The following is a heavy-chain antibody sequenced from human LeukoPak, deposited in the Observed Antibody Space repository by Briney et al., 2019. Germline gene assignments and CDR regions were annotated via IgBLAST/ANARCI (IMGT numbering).Heavy chain of an antibody. CDR1: GGSISSYY. CDR2: IYYSGST. CDR3: AATRRKAAAGENWFDP. D-gene: IGHD6-13*01. J-gene: IGHJ5*02. Sequence: SETLSLTCTVSGGSISSYYWSWIRQPPGKGLEWIGYIYYSGSTNYNPSLKSRVTISVDTSKNQFSLKLSSVTAADTAVYYCAATRRKAAAGENWFDPWGQGTLVTVSS. V-gene: IGHV4-59*01.